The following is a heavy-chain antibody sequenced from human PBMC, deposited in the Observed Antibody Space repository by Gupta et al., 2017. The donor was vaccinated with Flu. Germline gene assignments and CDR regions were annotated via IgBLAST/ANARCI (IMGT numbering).Heavy chain of an antibody. CDR1: GFSFSHYG. CDR3: AKDQDWNYDYLDS. Sequence: QVQLVESGGGVVQPGRSLRLSCAASGFSFSHYGMHWVRQAPGKGLEAVAVISFDGDNKYYADSVKGRFTISRDNSKNTLYLQMVSLRPEDTGIYYCAKDQDWNYDYLDSWGQGTLVTVSS. J-gene: IGHJ4*02. V-gene: IGHV3-30*18. CDR2: ISFDGDNK. D-gene: IGHD3-3*01.